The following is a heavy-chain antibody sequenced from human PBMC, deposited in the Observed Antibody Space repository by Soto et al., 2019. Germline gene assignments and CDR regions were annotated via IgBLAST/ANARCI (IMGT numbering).Heavy chain of an antibody. J-gene: IGHJ1*01. CDR3: AQTSHCGGDCPGPYQH. CDR2: ISYDGSNK. CDR1: GFTFSSYG. V-gene: IGHV3-30*03. D-gene: IGHD2-21*01. Sequence: GGSLRLSCAASGFTFSSYGMHWVRQAPGKGLEWVAVISYDGSNKYYADSVKGRFTISRDNSKNTLYLQMNSLRAEDTAVYYCAQTSHCGGDCPGPYQHWGQGTLVTVSS.